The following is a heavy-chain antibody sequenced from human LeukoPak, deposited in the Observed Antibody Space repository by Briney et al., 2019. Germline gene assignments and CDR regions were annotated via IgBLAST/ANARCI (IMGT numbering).Heavy chain of an antibody. D-gene: IGHD1-1*01. CDR3: AKDRAGTPWAD. V-gene: IGHV3-23*01. CDR2: IDGRGVDI. J-gene: IGHJ4*02. Sequence: PGGSLRLSCAASGFTFSTYTMTWVRQAPGKGLECVSTIDGRGVDIYYAGSVKGRFTISRDNSRNTIYLQMNSLRAEGTAFYYCAKDRAGTPWADWGQGTLVTVSS. CDR1: GFTFSTYT.